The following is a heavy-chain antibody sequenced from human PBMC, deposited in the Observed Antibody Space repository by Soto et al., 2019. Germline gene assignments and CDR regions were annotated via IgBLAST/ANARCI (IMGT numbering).Heavy chain of an antibody. CDR2: INPNRGAT. CDR3: AGVAVSGTIDY. J-gene: IGHJ4*02. Sequence: QVQLVQSGAEVKKPGASVRVSCKASGYSITGYYLDWVRQAPGHGLEWMGWINPNRGATDYAQKFQGRVTMTRDTSINTAYMELSSLTSDDTAVYYCAGVAVSGTIDYWGQGTLVTVSS. CDR1: GYSITGYY. D-gene: IGHD6-19*01. V-gene: IGHV1-2*02.